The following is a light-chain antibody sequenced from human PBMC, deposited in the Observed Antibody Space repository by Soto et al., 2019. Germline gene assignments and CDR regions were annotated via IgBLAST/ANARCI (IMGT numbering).Light chain of an antibody. J-gene: IGKJ3*01. CDR3: QETYSVPFFS. CDR2: AAS. Sequence: DIRLTQSPSSLSASVGDRVTITCRASQSISTYLNWFQQKPGQAPKRLIYAASSLQGGVPSRFSGSGSGTYFTLTISNLQPQDFATYNCQETYSVPFFSVGPGTTVDIK. CDR1: QSISTY. V-gene: IGKV1-39*01.